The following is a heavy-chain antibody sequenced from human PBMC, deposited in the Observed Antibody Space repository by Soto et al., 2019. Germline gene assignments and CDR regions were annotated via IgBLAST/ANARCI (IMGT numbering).Heavy chain of an antibody. Sequence: QVQLVQSGAEVKKPGASVKVSCKASGYTFTSHDINWMRQATGQGLEWMGWMNPNSGHTNYAQKFQGRVTVTRDTSISTAYMELTSLRSEATAIYYCASDMSTTWGQGTLVTVSS. D-gene: IGHD2-2*01. CDR1: GYTFTSHD. CDR3: ASDMSTT. J-gene: IGHJ5*02. CDR2: MNPNSGHT. V-gene: IGHV1-8*01.